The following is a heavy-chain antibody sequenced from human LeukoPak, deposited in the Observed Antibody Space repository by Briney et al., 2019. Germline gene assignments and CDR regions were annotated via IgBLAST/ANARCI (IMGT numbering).Heavy chain of an antibody. CDR1: GGSISSYY. V-gene: IGHV4-59*01. Sequence: SETLSLTCTVSGGSISSYYWSWIRQPPGKGLERIGYIYYSGSTNYNPSLKSRVTISVDTSKNQFSLKLSSVTAADTAVYYCARGGARGYADYWGQGTLVTVSS. CDR3: ARGGARGYADY. D-gene: IGHD5-18*01. J-gene: IGHJ4*02. CDR2: IYYSGST.